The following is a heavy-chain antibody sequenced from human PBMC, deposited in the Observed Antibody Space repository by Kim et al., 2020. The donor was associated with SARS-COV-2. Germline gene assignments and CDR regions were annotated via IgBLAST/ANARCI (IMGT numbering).Heavy chain of an antibody. CDR2: ISYDGSNK. Sequence: GGSLRLSCAASGFTFSSYGMHWVRQAPGKGLEWVAVISYDGSNKYYADSVKGRFTISRDNSKNTLYLQMNSLRPEDTAVYYCAKDFGVVIYYYYGMDVWGQGTTVTVSS. J-gene: IGHJ6*02. V-gene: IGHV3-30*18. D-gene: IGHD3-3*01. CDR1: GFTFSSYG. CDR3: AKDFGVVIYYYYGMDV.